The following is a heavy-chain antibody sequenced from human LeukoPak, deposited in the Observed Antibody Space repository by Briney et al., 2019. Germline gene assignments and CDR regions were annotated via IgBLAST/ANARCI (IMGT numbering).Heavy chain of an antibody. J-gene: IGHJ6*03. D-gene: IGHD2-15*01. V-gene: IGHV3-23*01. Sequence: GGSLRLSCAASGFTFSSYAMSWVRQAPGKGLEWVSGISGSGSSTYYTDSVKGRFTISRDNSKNTLYLQMNSLRAEDTAIYYCAKNGDRGAYCTGGTCYPYFYYYMDVWGKGTTVTI. CDR3: AKNGDRGAYCTGGTCYPYFYYYMDV. CDR1: GFTFSSYA. CDR2: ISGSGSST.